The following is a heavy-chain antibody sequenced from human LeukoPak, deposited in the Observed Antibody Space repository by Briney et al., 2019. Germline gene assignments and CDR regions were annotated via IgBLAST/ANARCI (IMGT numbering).Heavy chain of an antibody. CDR3: ARSIPTETYFDY. CDR1: GGSISSSSYY. CDR2: IYYSGST. V-gene: IGHV4-39*01. D-gene: IGHD2-2*02. J-gene: IGHJ4*02. Sequence: SETLSLTCTVSGGSISSSSYYWGWIRQPPGKGLEWIGSIYYSGSTYYNPSLKSRVTISVDTSENQFSLKLSSVTAADTAVYYCARSIPTETYFDYWGQGTLVTVSS.